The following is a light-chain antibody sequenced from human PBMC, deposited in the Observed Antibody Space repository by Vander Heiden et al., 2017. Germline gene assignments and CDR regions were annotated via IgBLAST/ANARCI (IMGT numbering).Light chain of an antibody. Sequence: DGVITQPPLCLPVTLGQPASISRTPSHSLVYSDGDTYLTWFQQRPGQSPRRLIYKVSNRDSGVPDRFSGSGSGTDFTLKISRVEAEDVGVYYWMQGTHSPRTFGGGTKVEIK. J-gene: IGKJ4*01. V-gene: IGKV2-30*01. CDR3: MQGTHSPRT. CDR2: KVS. CDR1: HSLVYSDGDTY.